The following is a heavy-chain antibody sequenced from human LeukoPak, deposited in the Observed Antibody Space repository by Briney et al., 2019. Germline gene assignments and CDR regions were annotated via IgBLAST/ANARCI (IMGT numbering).Heavy chain of an antibody. V-gene: IGHV3-7*05. D-gene: IGHD1-26*01. CDR1: GFTFSSYG. CDR3: GRGGRYRGP. Sequence: PGGSLRLSCAVSGFTFSSYGMTWVRQAPGKGLEWVANIDPDGGHKYYLGSVEGRFTISRDNANNPLYLQRDSLRADDTALYYCGRGGRYRGPWGRGTLVSVSS. CDR2: IDPDGGHK. J-gene: IGHJ5*02.